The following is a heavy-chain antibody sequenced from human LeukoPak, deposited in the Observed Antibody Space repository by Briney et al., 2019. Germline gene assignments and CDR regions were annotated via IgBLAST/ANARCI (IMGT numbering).Heavy chain of an antibody. CDR3: ARVAYSSGWYTDY. CDR2: ISSSSTI. J-gene: IGHJ4*02. Sequence: GGSLRLSCAASGFTFSSYSMNWVRQAPGKGLEWVSYISSSSTIYYADSVKGRFTISRDNAKNSLYLQMNSLRAEDTAVYYCARVAYSSGWYTDYGGQGNLVPVSS. CDR1: GFTFSSYS. V-gene: IGHV3-48*01. D-gene: IGHD6-19*01.